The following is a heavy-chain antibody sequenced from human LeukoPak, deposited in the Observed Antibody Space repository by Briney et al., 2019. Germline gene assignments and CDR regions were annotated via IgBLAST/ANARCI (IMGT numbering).Heavy chain of an antibody. CDR3: AKDSPKGGSSWRGYFDY. Sequence: GGSLRLSCVASEFTFSSYNMNWVRQAPGKGLEWVSSISSSSAYIYYADSVKGRFTISRDNAKNSLYLQMDSLRAEDTAVYYCAKDSPKGGSSWRGYFDYWGQGTLVTVSS. CDR1: EFTFSSYN. CDR2: ISSSSAYI. V-gene: IGHV3-21*01. D-gene: IGHD6-13*01. J-gene: IGHJ4*02.